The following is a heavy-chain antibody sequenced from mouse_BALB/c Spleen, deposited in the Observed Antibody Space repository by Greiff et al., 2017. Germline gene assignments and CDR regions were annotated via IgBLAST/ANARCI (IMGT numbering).Heavy chain of an antibody. CDR2: ISYSGST. D-gene: IGHD2-2*01. Sequence: EVQLVESGPGLVKPSQSLSLTCTVTGYSITSDYAWNWIRQFPGNKLEWMGYISYSGSTSYNPSLKSRISITRDTSKNQFFLQLNSVTTEDTATYYCARGGIYYGYDGAMDYWGQGTSVTVSS. CDR3: ARGGIYYGYDGAMDY. J-gene: IGHJ4*01. CDR1: GYSITSDYA. V-gene: IGHV3-2*02.